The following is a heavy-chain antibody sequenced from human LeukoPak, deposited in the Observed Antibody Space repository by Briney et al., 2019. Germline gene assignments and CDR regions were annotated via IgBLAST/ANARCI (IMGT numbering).Heavy chain of an antibody. V-gene: IGHV1-69*04. D-gene: IGHD3-22*01. J-gene: IGHJ4*02. CDR1: GGTFSSYA. CDR3: ARVPNYYDSSGYPLDY. CDR2: IIPILGIA. Sequence: ASVKASCKASGGTFSSYAISWVRQAPGQGLEWMGRIIPILGIANYAQKFQGRVTITADKSTSTAYMELSSLRSEDTAVYYCARVPNYYDSSGYPLDYWGQGTLVTVSS.